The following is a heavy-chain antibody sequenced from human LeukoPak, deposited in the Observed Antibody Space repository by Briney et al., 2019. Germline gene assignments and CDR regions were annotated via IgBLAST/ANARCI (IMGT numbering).Heavy chain of an antibody. V-gene: IGHV1-3*01. Sequence: ASVKVSCKASGGTFSSYAISWVRQAPGQGLEWMGWIDAGNGDTRYSQKFQGRVTITRDTSASTAYIELRSLRSEDTAMYYCARGSTSDWPLDHWGQETLVTISS. CDR2: IDAGNGDT. J-gene: IGHJ4*02. CDR3: ARGSTSDWPLDH. CDR1: GGTFSSYA. D-gene: IGHD2-2*01.